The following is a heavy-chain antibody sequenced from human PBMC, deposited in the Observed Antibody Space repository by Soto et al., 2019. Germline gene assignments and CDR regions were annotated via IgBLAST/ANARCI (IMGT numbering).Heavy chain of an antibody. D-gene: IGHD4-17*01. CDR2: ISGSATNR. Sequence: EVQLLESGGGLVEPGGSLRLSCGASEFTFSSYAMTWVRQAPGKGLEWVSAISGSATNRDYADSVKGRFTISRDNSKNTLYLQMNSLRAEDTAVYYCAKDRVDYGDYRGLDYWGQGTLVTVSS. CDR3: AKDRVDYGDYRGLDY. V-gene: IGHV3-23*01. J-gene: IGHJ4*02. CDR1: EFTFSSYA.